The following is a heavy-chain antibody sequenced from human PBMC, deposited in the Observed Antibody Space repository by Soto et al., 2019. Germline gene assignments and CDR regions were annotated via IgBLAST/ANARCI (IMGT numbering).Heavy chain of an antibody. CDR3: AKEGHTSGRCGCLNI. J-gene: IGHJ3*02. CDR2: ISVDGRND. V-gene: IGHV3-30*18. CDR1: GFTLSSSV. Sequence: GGSLRLSCEASGFTLSSSVMHWVRQAPGKRLEWLSVISVDGRNDLHAGAVKGRFTISRDISKNMVYLQMNDLRPDDTAMYFCAKEGHTSGRCGCLNIWGQGTMVTVSS. D-gene: IGHD6-19*01.